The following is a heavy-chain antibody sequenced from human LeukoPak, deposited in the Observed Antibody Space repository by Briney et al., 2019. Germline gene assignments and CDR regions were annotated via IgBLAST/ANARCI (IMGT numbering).Heavy chain of an antibody. J-gene: IGHJ4*02. CDR2: IYPGDSDT. D-gene: IGHD2-2*02. CDR3: ARGSLGYCSSTSCYTGDY. V-gene: IGHV5-51*01. Sequence: GESLKISCKGSGYSFTSYWIGWVRQMPGKGLEWMGIIYPGDSDTRYSPSFQGQVTISADKSISTAYLQWSSLKASDTAMYYCARGSLGYCSSTSCYTGDYWGQGTLVNVSS. CDR1: GYSFTSYW.